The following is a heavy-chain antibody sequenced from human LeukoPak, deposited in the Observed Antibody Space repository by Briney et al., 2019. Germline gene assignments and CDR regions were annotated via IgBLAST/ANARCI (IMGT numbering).Heavy chain of an antibody. V-gene: IGHV3-74*01. Sequence: EGSLRLSCAASGFTFSSYWMYWVRQAPGKGLVWVSRISTDGTSTSYADSVKGRFTISRDNAKNTLYLQMNSLRAEDTALYYCARARAYSYGYSDYWGQGTLVTVSS. CDR3: ARARAYSYGYSDY. J-gene: IGHJ4*02. CDR2: ISTDGTST. CDR1: GFTFSSYW. D-gene: IGHD5-18*01.